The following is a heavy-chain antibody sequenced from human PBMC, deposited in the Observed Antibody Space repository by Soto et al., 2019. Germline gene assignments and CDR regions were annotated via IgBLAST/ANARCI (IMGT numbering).Heavy chain of an antibody. D-gene: IGHD3-10*01. CDR2: IYYSGST. J-gene: IGHJ5*02. V-gene: IGHV4-59*01. CDR1: GGSISSYY. CDR3: ARVSGLTMVFDP. Sequence: SETLSLTCTVSGGSISSYYWGWIRQPPGKGLEWIGYIYYSGSTNYNPSLKSRVTVSVDTSKNQFSLKLSSVTAADTAVYYCARVSGLTMVFDPWGQGTLVTVSS.